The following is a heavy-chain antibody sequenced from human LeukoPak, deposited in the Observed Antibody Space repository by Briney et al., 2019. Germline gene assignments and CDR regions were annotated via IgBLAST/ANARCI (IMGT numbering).Heavy chain of an antibody. V-gene: IGHV3-21*01. CDR3: ARDLARDRGRYDAFDI. J-gene: IGHJ3*02. D-gene: IGHD1-26*01. CDR2: ISSSSSDI. CDR1: GFTFSSYS. Sequence: PGGSLRLSCEVSGFTFSSYSMNWVRQAPGKGLEWVSYISSSSSDIYYADSVKGRFTISRDYAKNSLYLQMSSLRAEDTAVYYCARDLARDRGRYDAFDIWGQGTMVTVSS.